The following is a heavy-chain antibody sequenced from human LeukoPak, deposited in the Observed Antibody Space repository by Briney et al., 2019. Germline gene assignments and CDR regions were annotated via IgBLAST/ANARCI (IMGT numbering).Heavy chain of an antibody. D-gene: IGHD3-22*01. V-gene: IGHV4-34*01. CDR1: GGSFSGYY. Sequence: SETLSLTCAVYGGSFSGYYWSWIRQPPGKGLEWIGEINHSGSTYYNPSLKSRVTISVDTSKNQFSLKLSSVAAADTAVYYCARHLYYYDSSGYYYVHWGQGTLVTVSS. CDR3: ARHLYYYDSSGYYYVH. J-gene: IGHJ4*02. CDR2: INHSGST.